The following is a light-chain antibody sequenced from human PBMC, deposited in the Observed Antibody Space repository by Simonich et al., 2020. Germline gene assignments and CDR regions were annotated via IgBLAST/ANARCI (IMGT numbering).Light chain of an antibody. V-gene: IGLV2-14*03. CDR1: SSDVEAYNY. CDR2: DVS. CDR3: SSYTSSSTWV. Sequence: QSALTQPASVSGSPGPSITISCTGTSSDVEAYNYVSWYQQHPGKAPKLMIYDVSNRPSGVSNRFSGSKSGNTASLTISGLQAEDEADYYCSSYTSSSTWVFGGGTKLTVL. J-gene: IGLJ3*02.